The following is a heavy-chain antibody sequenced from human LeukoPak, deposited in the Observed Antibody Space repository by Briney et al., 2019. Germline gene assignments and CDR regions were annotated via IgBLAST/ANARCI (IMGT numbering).Heavy chain of an antibody. CDR2: IYYSGST. D-gene: IGHD3-10*01. V-gene: IGHV4-39*07. Sequence: TSETLSLTCTVSGGSISSSSYYWGWIRQPPGKGLEWIGSIYYSGSTYYNPSLKRRVTISVDTSKNQCSLNLSSVTAADTAVYYCARNRYYYGSGNYGVPNWFDPCGQGTLVTVSS. CDR3: ARNRYYYGSGNYGVPNWFDP. J-gene: IGHJ5*02. CDR1: GGSISSSSYY.